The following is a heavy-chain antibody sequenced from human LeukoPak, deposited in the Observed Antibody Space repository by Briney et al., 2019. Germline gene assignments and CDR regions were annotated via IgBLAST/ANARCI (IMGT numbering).Heavy chain of an antibody. J-gene: IGHJ4*02. CDR3: AREGTEAYFDY. CDR1: GGSISRYY. V-gene: IGHV4-59*01. Sequence: KPSETLSLTCTVSGGSISRYYWSWIRQPPGKGLEWIGYIYYSGSTNYNPSLKSRVTISVDTSKNQFSLKLRSVTAADTAVYYCAREGTEAYFDYWGQGTLVTVSS. CDR2: IYYSGST.